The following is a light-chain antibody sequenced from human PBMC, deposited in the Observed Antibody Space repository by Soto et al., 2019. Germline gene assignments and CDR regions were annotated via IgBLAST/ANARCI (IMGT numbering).Light chain of an antibody. CDR1: QSVLYSSNNKNY. Sequence: DILMTQSPDSLAVSLGERATINCKSSQSVLYSSNNKNYLAWYQQTPGQPPKLLIYWASTRESGVPDRFSGSGSGTDFTLTISSLQAEDVAVYYCQQYYTTPLTLGGGTKVDI. CDR3: QQYYTTPLT. J-gene: IGKJ4*01. V-gene: IGKV4-1*01. CDR2: WAS.